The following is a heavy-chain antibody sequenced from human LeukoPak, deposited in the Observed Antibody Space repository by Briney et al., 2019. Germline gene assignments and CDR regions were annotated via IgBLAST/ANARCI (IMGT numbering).Heavy chain of an antibody. Sequence: SETLSLTCTVSAGSISSSDYYWGWIRQSPGKGLEWIGRISYSGNTYYNPSLKSRVPISVDTSKNHFSLRLSSVTAADTAVYYYMDVWGEGTTVAVSS. V-gene: IGHV4-39*02. CDR3: MDV. CDR1: AGSISSSDYY. J-gene: IGHJ6*03. CDR2: ISYSGNT.